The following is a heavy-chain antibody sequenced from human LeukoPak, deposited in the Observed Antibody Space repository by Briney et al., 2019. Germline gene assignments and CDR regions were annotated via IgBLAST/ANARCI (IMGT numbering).Heavy chain of an antibody. Sequence: ASETLSLTCTVSGYSISSGYYWGWIRQPPGKGLEWIGSIYHSGSTYYNPSLKSRVTISVDTSKNQFSLKLSSVTAADTAVYYGARGKVAGYPTMAFDIWGQGTMVTVSS. CDR1: GYSISSGYY. CDR3: ARGKVAGYPTMAFDI. CDR2: IYHSGST. V-gene: IGHV4-38-2*02. J-gene: IGHJ3*02. D-gene: IGHD5-12*01.